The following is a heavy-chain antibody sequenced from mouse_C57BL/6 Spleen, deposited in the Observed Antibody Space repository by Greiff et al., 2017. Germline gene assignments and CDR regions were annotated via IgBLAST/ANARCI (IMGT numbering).Heavy chain of an antibody. CDR1: GYSITSGYY. Sequence: DVKLQESGPGLVKPSQSLSLTCSVTGYSITSGYYWNWIRQFPGNKLEWMGYISYDGSNNYNPSLKNRISITRDTSKNQFFLKLNSVTTEDTATYYCARGGNDGTTVYFDYWGQGTTLTVSS. J-gene: IGHJ2*01. V-gene: IGHV3-6*01. CDR3: ARGGNDGTTVYFDY. D-gene: IGHD2-14*01. CDR2: ISYDGSN.